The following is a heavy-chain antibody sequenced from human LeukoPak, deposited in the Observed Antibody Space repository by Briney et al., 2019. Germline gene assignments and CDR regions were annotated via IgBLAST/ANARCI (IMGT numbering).Heavy chain of an antibody. D-gene: IGHD2-21*02. V-gene: IGHV1-46*01. CDR3: ARDQHIVVVTDPVTDAFDI. CDR1: GYTFTSYY. J-gene: IGHJ3*02. Sequence: ASVKVSCTASGYTFTSYYMHWVRQAPGQGLEWMGIINPSGGSTSYAQKFQGRVTMTRDTSTSTVYMELSSLRSEDTAVYYCARDQHIVVVTDPVTDAFDIWGQGTMVTVSS. CDR2: INPSGGST.